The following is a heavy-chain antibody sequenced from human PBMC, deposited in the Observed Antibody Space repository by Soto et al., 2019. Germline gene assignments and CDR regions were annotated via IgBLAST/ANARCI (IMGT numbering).Heavy chain of an antibody. D-gene: IGHD5-12*01. CDR1: GGSFSGYY. Sequence: SETLSLTCAVYGGSFSGYYWSWIRQPPGKGLEWIGEINHSGSTNYNPSLKSRVTISVDTSKNQFSLKLSSVTAADTAVYYCARGKGWLRGIYYYYYYMDVWGKGTTVTVSS. CDR3: ARGKGWLRGIYYYYYYMDV. J-gene: IGHJ6*03. CDR2: INHSGST. V-gene: IGHV4-34*01.